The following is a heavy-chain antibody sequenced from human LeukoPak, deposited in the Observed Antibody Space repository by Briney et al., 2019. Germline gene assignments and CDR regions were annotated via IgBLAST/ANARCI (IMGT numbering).Heavy chain of an antibody. D-gene: IGHD5-12*01. CDR1: GYRFASYW. J-gene: IGHJ4*02. CDR2: IYPGDSDT. Sequence: PGESLKISCKGSGYRFASYWIGWVRQMPGKGLEWMGIIYPGDSDTRYSPSFQGQVTISADKSISTAYLQWSSLRASDTAIYYCARQYSGYDEGGDYWGQGTRVTVSS. CDR3: ARQYSGYDEGGDY. V-gene: IGHV5-51*01.